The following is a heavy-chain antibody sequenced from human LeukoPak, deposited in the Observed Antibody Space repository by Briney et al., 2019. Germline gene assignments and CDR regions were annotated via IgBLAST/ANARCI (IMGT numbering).Heavy chain of an antibody. CDR3: AKSATGTTSNWFDP. CDR2: ISGSGGTT. J-gene: IGHJ5*02. Sequence: TGGSLRLSCAAPGFTFSSYAMSWVRQAPGKGLEWVSAISGSGGTTYYADSVKGRFTISRDSSKNTLYLQMNSLRAEDTAVYYCAKSATGTTSNWFDPWGQGTLVTVSS. V-gene: IGHV3-23*01. D-gene: IGHD1-7*01. CDR1: GFTFSSYA.